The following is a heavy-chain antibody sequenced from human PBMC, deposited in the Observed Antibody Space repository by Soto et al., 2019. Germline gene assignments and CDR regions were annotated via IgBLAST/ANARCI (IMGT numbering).Heavy chain of an antibody. D-gene: IGHD6-13*01. CDR1: GGYFSGYY. V-gene: IGHV4-34*01. Sequence: QVQLQQWGAGLLKPSETLSLTCAVYGGYFSGYYWSWIRQPPGKGLEWIGEINHSGSTNYNPSLKSRVTISVDTSKNQFSLKLSSVTAADTAVYFCARGGSSSWYYYYYYMDVWGKGTTVTVSS. CDR3: ARGGSSSWYYYYYYMDV. CDR2: INHSGST. J-gene: IGHJ6*03.